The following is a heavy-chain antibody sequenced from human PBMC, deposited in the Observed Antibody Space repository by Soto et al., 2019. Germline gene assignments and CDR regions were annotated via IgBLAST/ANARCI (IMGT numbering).Heavy chain of an antibody. CDR1: GGSINTNGYY. V-gene: IGHV4-61*05. CDR2: VYYSGST. CDR3: ARHWDYDSSGDYFDY. J-gene: IGHJ4*02. Sequence: PSETLSLTCTVSGGSINTNGYYWAWIRQPPGKGLEWIGHVYYSGSTKYNPSLKSRVTISVDTSKNQFSLKLSSVTAAETAVYFCARHWDYDSSGDYFDYWGQGALVTVSS. D-gene: IGHD3-22*01.